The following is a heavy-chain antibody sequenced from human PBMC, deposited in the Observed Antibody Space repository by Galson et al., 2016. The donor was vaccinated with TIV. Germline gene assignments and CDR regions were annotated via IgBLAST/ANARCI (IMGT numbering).Heavy chain of an antibody. V-gene: IGHV1-69*13. D-gene: IGHD3-10*01. CDR1: GAIFSSYA. CDR3: ARGEDYYGSGKGFDP. J-gene: IGHJ5*02. Sequence: SVKVSCKVSGAIFSSYAINWVRQAPGQGLEWMGRIIPLFGTANLAPKFQGRVTITADESTSTTYMELSSLRFEDTSVYYCARGEDYYGSGKGFDPWGQGNLVTVSS. CDR2: IIPLFGTA.